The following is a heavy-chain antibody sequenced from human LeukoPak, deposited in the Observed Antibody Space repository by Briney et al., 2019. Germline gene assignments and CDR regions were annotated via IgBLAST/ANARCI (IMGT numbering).Heavy chain of an antibody. Sequence: SQTLSLTCAISGDTVSGNRATWNWLRQSPSRGLEWLGRIYYRSKWYSDYAVSVKGRITINPDTSKNQFSLLLNSVTPEDTAVYFCGRAEHDWGSDYWGQGTLVTVSS. CDR2: IYYRSKWYS. J-gene: IGHJ4*02. CDR1: GDTVSGNRAT. D-gene: IGHD3-9*01. CDR3: GRAEHDWGSDY. V-gene: IGHV6-1*01.